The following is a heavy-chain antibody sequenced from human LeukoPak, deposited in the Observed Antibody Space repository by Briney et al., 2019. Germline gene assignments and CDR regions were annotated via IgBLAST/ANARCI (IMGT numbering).Heavy chain of an antibody. CDR2: ISGSGGST. V-gene: IGHV3-23*01. Sequence: GGSLRLSCAASGLTFSSYAMSWVRQAPGKGLEWVSAISGSGGSTSYADSVKGRFTISRDNSKNTLYLQMNSLRAEDTAVYFCAKNSSSWYSGWGQGTLVTVSS. D-gene: IGHD6-13*01. CDR3: AKNSSSWYSG. J-gene: IGHJ4*02. CDR1: GLTFSSYA.